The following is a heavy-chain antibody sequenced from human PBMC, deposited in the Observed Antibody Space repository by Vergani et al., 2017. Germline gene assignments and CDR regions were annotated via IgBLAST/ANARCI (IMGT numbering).Heavy chain of an antibody. CDR3: ARHSTVEWLVKLGWIDP. V-gene: IGHV4-39*01. J-gene: IGHJ5*02. CDR1: GASIRSSNYY. Sequence: QLQLQESCPGLVKPSATLSLTCSVSGASIRSSNYYLGWIRQPPGKGLEWISSIYYSGSTYYNPSLKSPVTISVDTSKNQFSLKLSSVTAADTAVYFCARHSTVEWLVKLGWIDPWGQGILVTVSS. D-gene: IGHD6-19*01. CDR2: IYYSGST.